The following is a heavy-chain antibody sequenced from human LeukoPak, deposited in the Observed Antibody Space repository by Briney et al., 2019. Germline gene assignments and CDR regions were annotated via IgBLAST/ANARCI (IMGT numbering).Heavy chain of an antibody. CDR2: TYYRSKWYN. D-gene: IGHD6-13*01. J-gene: IGHJ4*02. V-gene: IGHV6-1*01. CDR3: ARDPLKIAAAGEYYFDY. Sequence: SQTLSLTSAISGDSVSINSAAWNWVRQSPSRGLEWLGRTYYRSKWYNDHAVSVKSPITINPDTSKNQFSLQLNAVTPEETAVYYCARDPLKIAAAGEYYFDYWGQGTLVTVSS. CDR1: GDSVSINSAA.